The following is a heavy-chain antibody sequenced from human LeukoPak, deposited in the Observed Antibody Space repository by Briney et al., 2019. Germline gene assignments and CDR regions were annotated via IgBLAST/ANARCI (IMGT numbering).Heavy chain of an antibody. CDR3: AKDLGRYDLFDY. J-gene: IGHJ4*02. Sequence: NTGGSLRLSCVASGFTFSDYSMTWIRQAPGKGLAWVSYISGTSDYTNYADSVKGRFTISRDNAKNSLYLQMNSLRAEDTAVYYCAKDLGRYDLFDYWGQGTLVTVSS. V-gene: IGHV3-11*05. CDR1: GFTFSDYS. D-gene: IGHD3-16*01. CDR2: ISGTSDYT.